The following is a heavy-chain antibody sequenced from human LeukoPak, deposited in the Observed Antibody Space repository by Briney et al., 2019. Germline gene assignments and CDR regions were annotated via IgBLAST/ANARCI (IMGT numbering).Heavy chain of an antibody. CDR3: AGGGYSYGPDY. CDR1: GGSISSYY. J-gene: IGHJ4*02. Sequence: SETLSLTCPVSGGSISSYYWSWIRQPPGKGLEWIGYIYYGGSTNYNPSLKSRVTISVDTSKNQFSLKLSSVTAADTAVYYCAGGGYSYGPDYRGQGTLVTVSS. V-gene: IGHV4-59*01. D-gene: IGHD5-18*01. CDR2: IYYGGST.